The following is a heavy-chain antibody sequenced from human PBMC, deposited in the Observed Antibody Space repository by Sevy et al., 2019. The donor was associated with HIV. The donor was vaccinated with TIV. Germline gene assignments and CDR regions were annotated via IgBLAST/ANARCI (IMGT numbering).Heavy chain of an antibody. D-gene: IGHD2-21*02. V-gene: IGHV3-20*04. J-gene: IGHJ4*02. CDR2: INGNGRAT. CDR1: GFTFDHYD. CDR3: ARQRSCGGDCYYFDN. Sequence: GGSLRLSCAASGFTFDHYDMNWVRQTPGKGLEWVANINGNGRATGYANAVKGRFTITRDNARNSVYLQMNSLRGEETAFDYCARQRSCGGDCYYFDNWGQGTLVTVSS.